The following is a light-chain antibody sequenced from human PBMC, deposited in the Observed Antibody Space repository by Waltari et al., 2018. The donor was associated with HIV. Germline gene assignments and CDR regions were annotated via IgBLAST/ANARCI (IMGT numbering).Light chain of an antibody. CDR3: QQYGSSPFT. CDR1: QSVSSGY. V-gene: IGKV3-20*01. CDR2: GAS. J-gene: IGKJ3*01. Sequence: EFVLTQSPGTLSLSPGERATLSCRASQSVSSGYLAWYQQKPGQAPRLLISGASRRATGIPDRFSGSGSGTDFTLTISRLEPEDFAVYYCQQYGSSPFTFGPGTKVHIK.